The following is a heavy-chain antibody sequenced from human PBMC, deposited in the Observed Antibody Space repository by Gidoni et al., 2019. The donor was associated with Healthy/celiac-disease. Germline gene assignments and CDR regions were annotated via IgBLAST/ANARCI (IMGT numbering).Heavy chain of an antibody. V-gene: IGHV3-23*01. CDR3: AKGDRYEHSSGYFGGYYYYYGMDV. CDR1: GFTFSSYA. Sequence: EVQLLESGGGLVQPGGSLRLSCAASGFTFSSYAMSWVRQAPGKGLEWVSAISGSGGSTYYADSVKGRFTISRDNSKNTLYLQMNSLRAEDTAVYYCAKGDRYEHSSGYFGGYYYYYGMDVWGQGTTVTVSS. D-gene: IGHD3-22*01. CDR2: ISGSGGST. J-gene: IGHJ6*02.